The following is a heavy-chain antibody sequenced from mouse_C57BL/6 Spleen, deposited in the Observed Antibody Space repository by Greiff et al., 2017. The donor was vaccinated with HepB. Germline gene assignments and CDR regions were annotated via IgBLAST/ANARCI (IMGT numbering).Heavy chain of an antibody. Sequence: QVQLQQSGAELVMPGASVTLSCKASGYTFTDYEMHWVKQTPVHGLEWIGAIDPETGGTAYNQKFKGKAILTADKSSSTAYMELRSLTSEDSAVYYCTTLFYYAMDYWGQGTSVTVSS. D-gene: IGHD6-1*01. CDR2: IDPETGGT. CDR3: TTLFYYAMDY. J-gene: IGHJ4*01. V-gene: IGHV1-15*01. CDR1: GYTFTDYE.